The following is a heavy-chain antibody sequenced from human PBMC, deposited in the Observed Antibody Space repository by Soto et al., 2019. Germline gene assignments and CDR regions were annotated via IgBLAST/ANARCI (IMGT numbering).Heavy chain of an antibody. CDR1: GYSFTSYW. V-gene: IGHV5-51*01. CDR3: ARLVDTADSIYPYYYYGMDV. D-gene: IGHD5-18*01. CDR2: IYPGDSDT. Sequence: GESLKISCKGSGYSFTSYWIGWVRQMPGKGLEWMGIIYPGDSDTRYSPSFQGQVTISADKSISTAYLQWSSLKASDTAMYYCARLVDTADSIYPYYYYGMDVWGQGTTVTVSS. J-gene: IGHJ6*02.